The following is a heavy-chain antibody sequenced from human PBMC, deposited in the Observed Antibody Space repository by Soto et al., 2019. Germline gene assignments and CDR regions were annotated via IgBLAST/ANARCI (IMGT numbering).Heavy chain of an antibody. J-gene: IGHJ4*02. V-gene: IGHV1-18*04. CDR2: ISAYNGNT. CDR3: AREPFFSSSSGFDY. Sequence: ASVKVSCKASGYTFTSYGISWVRQAPGQGLEWMGWISAYNGNTNYAQKLQGRVTMTTDTSTSTAYMELRSLRSDDTAVYYCAREPFFSSSSGFDYWGQGTLVTVSS. D-gene: IGHD6-6*01. CDR1: GYTFTSYG.